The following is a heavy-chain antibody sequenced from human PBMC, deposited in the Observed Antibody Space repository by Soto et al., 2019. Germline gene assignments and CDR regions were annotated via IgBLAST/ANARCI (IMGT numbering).Heavy chain of an antibody. V-gene: IGHV4-39*01. CDR2: IYYSGST. D-gene: IGHD4-17*01. CDR3: TRPGPSRFSVSTFDS. Sequence: QVLLQESGPGLVKPSETLSLTCSVSSDSTVDSDYYWGWVRQAPGKGLEWLGSIYYSGSTYYNPSLESRLSMSVDTSKNQFSLTMYSVTATDTAVYYCTRPGPSRFSVSTFDSWGQGTLVNVSS. CDR1: SDSTVDSDYY. J-gene: IGHJ5*01.